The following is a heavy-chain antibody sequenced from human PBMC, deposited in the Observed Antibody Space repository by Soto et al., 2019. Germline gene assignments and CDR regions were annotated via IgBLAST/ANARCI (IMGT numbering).Heavy chain of an antibody. CDR3: ARDLVVPGNYYYYYGMDV. CDR1: GATFTSYA. J-gene: IGHJ6*02. CDR2: INPGDGST. D-gene: IGHD2-2*01. Sequence: ASVKVACKSAGATFTSYAMRWGRHSPRQRLEWMGRINPGDGSTRYAQKFQGRVTMTRDTSTSTVYMELSSLRSEDTAVYYCARDLVVPGNYYYYYGMDVWGQGTTVTVSS. V-gene: IGHV1-3*01.